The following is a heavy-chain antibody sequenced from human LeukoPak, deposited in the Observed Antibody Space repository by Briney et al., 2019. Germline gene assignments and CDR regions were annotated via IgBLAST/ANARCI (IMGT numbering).Heavy chain of an antibody. Sequence: GGSLRLSCAASDFTASRNYMSWVRQAPGKGLEWVSGITWNSGTIGYADSVKGRFTISRDNAKNSLYLQMNSLRAEDTALYYCAKDIGRLRLGELSAYFVYWGQGTLVTVSS. CDR3: AKDIGRLRLGELSAYFVY. CDR2: ITWNSGTI. D-gene: IGHD3-16*02. V-gene: IGHV3-9*02. J-gene: IGHJ4*02. CDR1: DFTASRNY.